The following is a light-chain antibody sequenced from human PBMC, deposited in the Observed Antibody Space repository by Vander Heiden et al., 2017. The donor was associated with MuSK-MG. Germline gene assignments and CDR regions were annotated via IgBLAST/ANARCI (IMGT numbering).Light chain of an antibody. Sequence: QSALTQPASVSGSPGQSITISCTGHSSDVGGYNYVSWYQQHPGKAPNRMIYYVSNRPSVVSHRFSGAKSGNTASLTISGLQAEDEADYYCSSYTSSSTPVVFGGGTKLTVL. CDR2: YVS. CDR3: SSYTSSSTPVV. V-gene: IGLV2-14*03. J-gene: IGLJ2*01. CDR1: SSDVGGYNY.